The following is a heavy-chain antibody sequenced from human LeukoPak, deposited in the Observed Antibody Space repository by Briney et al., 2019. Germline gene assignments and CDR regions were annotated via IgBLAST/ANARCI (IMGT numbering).Heavy chain of an antibody. CDR3: ASDSSGYPNLH. Sequence: SVKVSCKASGYTFTSYDISWVRQAPGQGLEWMGGIIPIFGTANYAQKFQGRVTITADKSTSTAYMELSSLRSEDTAVYYCASDSSGYPNLHWGQGTLVTVSS. J-gene: IGHJ4*02. D-gene: IGHD3-22*01. V-gene: IGHV1-69*06. CDR2: IIPIFGTA. CDR1: GYTFTSYD.